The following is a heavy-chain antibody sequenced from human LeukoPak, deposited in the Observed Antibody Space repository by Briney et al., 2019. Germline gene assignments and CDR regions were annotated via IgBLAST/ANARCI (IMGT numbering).Heavy chain of an antibody. D-gene: IGHD1-1*01. CDR3: ARDPRGGTSRDNWFDP. V-gene: IGHV4-59*01. CDR2: IYYSGST. CDR1: GGSISSYY. J-gene: IGHJ5*02. Sequence: PSETLSLTCTVSGGSISSYYWSWIRQPPGKGLEWIGYIYYSGSTNYNPSLKSRVTISVDTSKNQFSLKLNSVTTADTAVYYCARDPRGGTSRDNWFDPWGQGTLVTVSS.